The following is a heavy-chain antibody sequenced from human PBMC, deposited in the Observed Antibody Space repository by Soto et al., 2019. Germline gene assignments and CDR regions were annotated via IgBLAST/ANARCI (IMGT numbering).Heavy chain of an antibody. D-gene: IGHD6-13*01. V-gene: IGHV6-1*01. CDR2: TYYRSKWYN. J-gene: IGHJ4*02. CDR1: GYSVSSNSVA. CDR3: ARERGIAAAGDFDY. Sequence: PSHTLSLAGVISGYSVSSNSVAWELIRQSPSRGLEWLGRTYYRSKWYNDYAVSVKSRITINPDTSKNQFSLQLNSVTPEDTAVYYCARERGIAAAGDFDYWGQGTLVTVSS.